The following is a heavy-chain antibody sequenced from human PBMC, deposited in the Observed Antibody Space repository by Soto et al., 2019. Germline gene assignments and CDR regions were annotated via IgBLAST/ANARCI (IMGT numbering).Heavy chain of an antibody. CDR2: INRNGGYA. CDR1: GFIFEDYA. Sequence: SLRLSCEASGFIFEDYAMHWVRQIPGKGLEWLSGINRNGGYADYADSVKGRFTISRDNAKKFLYLQMNSLRADDTALYYCARKLEGNYYWGQGTLVTISS. J-gene: IGHJ4*02. D-gene: IGHD3-3*02. CDR3: ARKLEGNYY. V-gene: IGHV3-9*01.